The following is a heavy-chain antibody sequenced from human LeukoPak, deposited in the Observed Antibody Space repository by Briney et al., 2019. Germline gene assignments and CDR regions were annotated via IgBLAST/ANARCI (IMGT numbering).Heavy chain of an antibody. CDR3: ASGYDFTY. V-gene: IGHV3-74*01. CDR1: GFTFSSYW. D-gene: IGHD5-12*01. CDR2: INSDGSGT. Sequence: GGSLRLSCAPSGFTFSSYWMHWVRQAPGKGLVWVSRINSDGSGTTYADSVKGRFTISRDNVKNTLYLHMNSLRAEDTAVYYCASGYDFTYWDQGTLVTVSS. J-gene: IGHJ4*02.